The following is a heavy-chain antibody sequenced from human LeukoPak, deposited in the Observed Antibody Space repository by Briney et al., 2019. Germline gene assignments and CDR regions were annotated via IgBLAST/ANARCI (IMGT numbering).Heavy chain of an antibody. D-gene: IGHD3-10*01. CDR1: GYSFTSYW. CDR2: IYPGDSDT. V-gene: IGHV5-51*01. Sequence: GESLKISCKGSGYSFTSYWIGWVRQMPGKGLEWMGIIYPGDSDTRYSPSFQGQVTISADKSISTAYLQWSSLKASDTAMYYCARLQIQYGSGSYYFDYWGQETLVSVSS. CDR3: ARLQIQYGSGSYYFDY. J-gene: IGHJ4*02.